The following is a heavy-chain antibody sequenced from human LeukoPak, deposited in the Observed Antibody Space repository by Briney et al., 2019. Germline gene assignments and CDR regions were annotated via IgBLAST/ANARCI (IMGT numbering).Heavy chain of an antibody. CDR2: SYYSGTT. CDR3: ARSYYDSSGFAAHFQH. J-gene: IGHJ1*01. D-gene: IGHD3-22*01. CDR1: GGSITSHS. Sequence: SETLSLTCNVSGGSITSHSWNWIRQSPGKGLEWIGYSYYSGTTNYSPSLKSRVTISLDTSKNQISLRLNSVTAADTAIYYCARSYYDSSGFAAHFQHWGQGTLVTVSS. V-gene: IGHV4-59*11.